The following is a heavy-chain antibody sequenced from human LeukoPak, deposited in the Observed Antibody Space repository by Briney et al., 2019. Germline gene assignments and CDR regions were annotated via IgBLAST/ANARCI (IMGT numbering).Heavy chain of an antibody. Sequence: GGSLRLSCAASRFTFSTYGMHWVRQAPGKGLEWVAIIYYDGGNKYYADSVKGRFTISRDNSKNTLYLQMNSLRAEDTAVYYCARDTRIAAAGTIDYWGQGTLVTVSS. D-gene: IGHD6-13*01. CDR3: ARDTRIAAAGTIDY. CDR2: IYYDGGNK. V-gene: IGHV3-33*01. J-gene: IGHJ4*02. CDR1: RFTFSTYG.